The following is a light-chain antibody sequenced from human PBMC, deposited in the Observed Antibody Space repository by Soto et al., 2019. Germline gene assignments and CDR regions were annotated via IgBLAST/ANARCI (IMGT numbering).Light chain of an antibody. Sequence: EIVLTQSPGTLSLSPGESATLSRKASESVYINSFAWYYQKPGQPPRLLIYGASTRATGIPDRFSGSGSGTDFVLSINRLEVEDSGMYYCQQYGASPFTFGPGTRVDIK. CDR3: QQYGASPFT. J-gene: IGKJ3*01. CDR1: ESVYINS. V-gene: IGKV3-20*01. CDR2: GAS.